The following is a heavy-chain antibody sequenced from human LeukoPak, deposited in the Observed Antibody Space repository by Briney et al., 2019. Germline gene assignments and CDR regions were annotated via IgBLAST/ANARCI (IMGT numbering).Heavy chain of an antibody. J-gene: IGHJ4*02. Sequence: QPGGSLRLSCAASGFTFNSYWMHWVRQAPGKGLVWVSRINSDGSSTSYADSVKGRFTISRDNAKNTLYLQMNSLRAEDTAVYYCASGGTMVRGVIFYWGQGTLVTVSS. CDR1: GFTFNSYW. CDR3: ASGGTMVRGVIFY. D-gene: IGHD3-10*01. V-gene: IGHV3-74*01. CDR2: INSDGSST.